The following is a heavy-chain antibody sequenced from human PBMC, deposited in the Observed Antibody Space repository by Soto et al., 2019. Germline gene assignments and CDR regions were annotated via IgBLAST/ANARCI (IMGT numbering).Heavy chain of an antibody. CDR2: IKPDGSEM. D-gene: IGHD2-2*01. CDR3: TTYHPFNY. CDR1: GFTFSTYW. J-gene: IGHJ4*02. Sequence: EVQLVESGGGLVQPGESLRLSCAASGFTFSTYWMSWVRQAPGKGLEWVATIKPDGSEMSYVDSVKGRFTISRDNAKNSLSLQINSLRAEDTAVYYCTTYHPFNYWGQGTLVAVSS. V-gene: IGHV3-7*03.